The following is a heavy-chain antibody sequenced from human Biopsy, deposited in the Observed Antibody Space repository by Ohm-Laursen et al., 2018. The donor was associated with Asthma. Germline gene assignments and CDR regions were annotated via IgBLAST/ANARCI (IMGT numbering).Heavy chain of an antibody. CDR3: ARAVDYSHYYGIDV. J-gene: IGHJ6*02. CDR1: GYTFINYA. V-gene: IGHV1-3*01. D-gene: IGHD3-10*01. Sequence: ASVKVSCKASGYTFINYAIHWVRQAPGQRLEWMGWINAGNGNTKYSQKFQGRVTITRDTSASAAYMDLRSLRSDDTAVYFCARAVDYSHYYGIDVWGQGTTVTVS. CDR2: INAGNGNT.